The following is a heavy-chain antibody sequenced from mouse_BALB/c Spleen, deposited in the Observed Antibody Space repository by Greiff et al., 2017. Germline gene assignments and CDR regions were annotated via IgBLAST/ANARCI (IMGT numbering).Heavy chain of an antibody. CDR3: AREGLSYYFDY. J-gene: IGHJ2*01. V-gene: IGHV5-15*02. Sequence: DVKLVESGGGLVQPGGSRKLSCAASGFTFSDYGMAWVRQAPGKGPEWVAFISNLAYSIYYADTVTGRFTISRENAKNTLYLEMSSLRSEDTAMYYCAREGLSYYFDYWGQGTTLTVSS. CDR2: ISNLAYSI. CDR1: GFTFSDYG.